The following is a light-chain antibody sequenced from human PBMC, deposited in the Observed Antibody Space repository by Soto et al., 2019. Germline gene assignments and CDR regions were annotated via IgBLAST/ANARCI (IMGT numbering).Light chain of an antibody. V-gene: IGKV1-5*01. CDR2: DAS. Sequence: DIQMTQSPSTLSASVGDRVTITCRASQSISDWLAWYQQKPGKAPKLLIYDASSLESGVPSRFSGSGSGTEFTLTISSLQPDDFATYYCQHYNSYLDTFGQGTKLEIK. CDR3: QHYNSYLDT. J-gene: IGKJ2*01. CDR1: QSISDW.